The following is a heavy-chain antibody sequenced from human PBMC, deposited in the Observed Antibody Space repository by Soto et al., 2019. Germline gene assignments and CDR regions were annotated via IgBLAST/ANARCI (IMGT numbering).Heavy chain of an antibody. J-gene: IGHJ6*03. CDR1: GFTFSSYA. CDR3: ARRGSYRHYYYYMDV. Sequence: GGSLRLSCAASGFTFSSYAMHWVRQAPGKGLEYVSAISSNGGSTYYANSVKGRFTISRDNSKNTLYLQMGSLRAEDMAVYYCARRGSYRHYYYYMDVWGKGTTVTVSS. CDR2: ISSNGGST. V-gene: IGHV3-64*01. D-gene: IGHD3-16*02.